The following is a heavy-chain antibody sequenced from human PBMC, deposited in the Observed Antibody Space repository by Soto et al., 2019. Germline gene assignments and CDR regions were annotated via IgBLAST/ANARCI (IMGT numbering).Heavy chain of an antibody. D-gene: IGHD6-13*01. V-gene: IGHV4-30-2*01. Sequence: PSETLSLTCAVSGGSISSGGYSWSWIRQPPGKGLEWIGYIYHSGSTYYNPSLKSRVTISVDRSKNQFSLKLSSVTAADTAVYYCARTAARQYSSSWYQVDNWFDPWGQGTLVTVSS. CDR1: GGSISSGGYS. CDR3: ARTAARQYSSSWYQVDNWFDP. CDR2: IYHSGST. J-gene: IGHJ5*02.